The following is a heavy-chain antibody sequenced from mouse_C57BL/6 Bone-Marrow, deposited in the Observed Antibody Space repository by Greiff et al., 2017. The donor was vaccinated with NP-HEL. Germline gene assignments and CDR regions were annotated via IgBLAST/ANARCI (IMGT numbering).Heavy chain of an antibody. Sequence: QVQLQQSGAELARPGASVKLSCKASGYTFTSYGISWVKQRTGQGLEWIGEIYPRSGNTYYNEKFKGKATLTADKSSSTAYMELRSLTSEDSSVYFCARHDGYPYFDDWGQGTTLTVSS. D-gene: IGHD2-3*01. CDR1: GYTFTSYG. CDR2: IYPRSGNT. J-gene: IGHJ2*01. V-gene: IGHV1-81*01. CDR3: ARHDGYPYFDD.